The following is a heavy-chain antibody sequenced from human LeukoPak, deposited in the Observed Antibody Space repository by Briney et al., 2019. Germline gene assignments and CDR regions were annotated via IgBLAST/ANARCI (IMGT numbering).Heavy chain of an antibody. J-gene: IGHJ4*02. D-gene: IGHD2-2*01. Sequence: GGSLRLSCAASGFTFSTYALSWVRQAPGKGLEWASSINTSGGSTYYADSVKGRFTISRDNSKNTLYLQMNSLRAEDTAVYYCAKVRYIVVVPAATAFWGQGTLVTVSS. CDR1: GFTFSTYA. CDR3: AKVRYIVVVPAATAF. CDR2: INTSGGST. V-gene: IGHV3-23*01.